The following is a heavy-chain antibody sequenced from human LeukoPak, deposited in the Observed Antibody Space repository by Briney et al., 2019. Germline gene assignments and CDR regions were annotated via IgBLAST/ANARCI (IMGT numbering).Heavy chain of an antibody. CDR1: GFTFSSSA. CDR2: IRSSGGST. CDR3: AKDRPGDGGWSLDF. D-gene: IGHD7-27*01. J-gene: IGHJ4*02. Sequence: GGSLRLSCAASGFTFSSSAMSWVRQAPGKGLEWVSGIRSSGGSTFYADSVKGRFTISRDNSKNTLDLQMNSLRAEDTAVYYCAKDRPGDGGWSLDFWGQGILVTVSS. V-gene: IGHV3-23*01.